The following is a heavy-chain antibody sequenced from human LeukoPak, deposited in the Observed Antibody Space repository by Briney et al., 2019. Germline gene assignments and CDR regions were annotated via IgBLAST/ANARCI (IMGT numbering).Heavy chain of an antibody. Sequence: PGGSLRLSCAASGFTFNSYVMSWVRQAPGKGLEWVSAISGSGISTYYADSVKGRFTISRDNSKNTFFLQMNSLRAEDTAVYHCAKSSTFYDCFDYWGQGTLVTVSS. CDR2: ISGSGIST. D-gene: IGHD5/OR15-5a*01. CDR3: AKSSTFYDCFDY. V-gene: IGHV3-23*01. CDR1: GFTFNSYV. J-gene: IGHJ4*02.